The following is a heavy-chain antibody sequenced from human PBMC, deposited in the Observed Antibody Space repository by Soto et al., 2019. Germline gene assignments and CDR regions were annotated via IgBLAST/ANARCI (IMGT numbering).Heavy chain of an antibody. CDR1: GGTFSSYA. CDR2: IIPIFGTA. D-gene: IGHD6-19*01. CDR3: ACDRAVAGTYYYYGMDV. Sequence: ASVKVSCKASGGTFSSYAISWVRQAPGQGLEWMGGIIPIFGTANYAQKIQGRVTITADESTSTAYMEMSSLRSEDTAVYYCACDRAVAGTYYYYGMDVWGQGTTVTVS. J-gene: IGHJ6*02. V-gene: IGHV1-69*13.